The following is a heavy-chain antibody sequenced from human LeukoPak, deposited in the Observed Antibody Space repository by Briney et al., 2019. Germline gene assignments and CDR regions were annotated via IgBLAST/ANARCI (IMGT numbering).Heavy chain of an antibody. J-gene: IGHJ4*02. V-gene: IGHV4-39*01. CDR2: IYYSGST. CDR1: GGSISSSSYY. D-gene: IGHD3-22*01. Sequence: SETLSLTCTVSGGSISSSSYYRGWIRQPPGKGLEWIGSIYYSGSTYYNPSLKSRVTISVDTSKNQFSLKLSSVTAADTAVYYCARRRTRDYYDSSGYYPSFDYWGQGTLVTVSS. CDR3: ARRRTRDYYDSSGYYPSFDY.